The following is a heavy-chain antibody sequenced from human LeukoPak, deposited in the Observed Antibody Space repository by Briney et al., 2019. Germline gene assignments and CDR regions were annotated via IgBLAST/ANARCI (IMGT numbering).Heavy chain of an antibody. CDR2: IKSKTDGGTT. CDR1: GFTFSNAW. J-gene: IGHJ6*02. Sequence: GGSLRLSCAASGFTFSNAWMSWVRQAPGKGLEWVGRIKSKTDGGTTDYAAPVKGRFTISRDDSKNTLYLQMNSLKTEDTAVYYCTTETHPHRRRYGMDVWGQGTTVTVSS. V-gene: IGHV3-15*01. CDR3: TTETHPHRRRYGMDV.